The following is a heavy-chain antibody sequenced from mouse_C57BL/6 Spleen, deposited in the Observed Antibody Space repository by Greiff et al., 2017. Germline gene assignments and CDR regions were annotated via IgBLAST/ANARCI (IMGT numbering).Heavy chain of an antibody. J-gene: IGHJ3*01. D-gene: IGHD1-1*01. CDR1: GYTFTSYW. CDR2: IDPSDSET. V-gene: IGHV1-52*01. CDR3: ARSPDYYYGSSSAWFAY. Sequence: QVQLQQPGAELVRPGSSVKLSCKASGYTFTSYWMHWVKQRPIQGLEWIGNIDPSDSETHYNQKFKDKATLTVDKSSSTAYMQLSSLTSEDSAVYYCARSPDYYYGSSSAWFAYWGQGTLVTVSA.